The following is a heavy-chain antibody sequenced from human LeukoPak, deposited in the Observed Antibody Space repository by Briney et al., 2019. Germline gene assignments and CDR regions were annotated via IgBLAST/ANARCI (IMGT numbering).Heavy chain of an antibody. D-gene: IGHD6-13*01. V-gene: IGHV4-34*01. CDR2: INHSGST. CDR3: ARDSSSWSYNWFDP. J-gene: IGHJ5*02. Sequence: PSETLSLTRAVYGGSFSGYYWSWIRQPPGKGLEWIGEINHSGSTNYNPSLKSRVTISVDTSKNQFSLKLSSVTAADTAVYYCARDSSSWSYNWFDPRAREPWSPSPQ. CDR1: GGSFSGYY.